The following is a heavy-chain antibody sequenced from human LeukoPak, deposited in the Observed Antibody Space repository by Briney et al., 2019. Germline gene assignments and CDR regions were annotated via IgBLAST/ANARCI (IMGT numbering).Heavy chain of an antibody. CDR2: IWSVGNT. CDR1: GFTFTKNY. V-gene: IGHV3-53*01. D-gene: IGHD2/OR15-2a*01. Sequence: GGSLRLSCAASGFTFTKNYMSWVRQAPGKGLEWVSVIWSVGNTYYVDSVKGRFVMSRDNSKSTLYLQMNNLRVEDTAAYYCAVVSNYYYYHGMDVWGQGTTVTVSS. J-gene: IGHJ6*01. CDR3: AVVSNYYYYHGMDV.